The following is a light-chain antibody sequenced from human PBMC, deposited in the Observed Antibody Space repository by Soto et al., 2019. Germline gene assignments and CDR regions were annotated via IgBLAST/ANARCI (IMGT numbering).Light chain of an antibody. J-gene: IGKJ1*01. Sequence: ETVLTQSPGTLSLSPGERATLSCRASQTIRSNYLAWYRQTPGQAPSLLIYGASNRATGIADRFSGSGSGTDFTLIISRLEPEDFAPYYCQQYGSSPWTFGQGTKVEIK. CDR2: GAS. V-gene: IGKV3-20*01. CDR3: QQYGSSPWT. CDR1: QTIRSNY.